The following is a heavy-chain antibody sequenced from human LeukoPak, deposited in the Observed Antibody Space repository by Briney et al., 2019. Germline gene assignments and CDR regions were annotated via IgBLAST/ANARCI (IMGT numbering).Heavy chain of an antibody. V-gene: IGHV3-53*04. D-gene: IGHD3-22*01. CDR3: AKDFQLAYYDSSGYYYDY. CDR2: IYSGGST. CDR1: GFTVRSNY. J-gene: IGHJ4*02. Sequence: GGSLRLSCAASGFTVRSNYMSWVRQAPGKGLEWVSVIYSGGSTYYADSVKGRFTISRHNSKNTLYLQMNSLRAEDTAVYYCAKDFQLAYYDSSGYYYDYWGQGTLVTVSS.